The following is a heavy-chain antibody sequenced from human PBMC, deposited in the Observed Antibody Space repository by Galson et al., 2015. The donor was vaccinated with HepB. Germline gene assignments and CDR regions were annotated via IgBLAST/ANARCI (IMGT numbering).Heavy chain of an antibody. V-gene: IGHV1-2*06. J-gene: IGHJ4*02. Sequence: SVTVSCKASGYMFTGYYMHWVRQAPGQGLEWMGRFNPHSGDTNFAQKFQGRVTMTSDTSITTAYLELRRLRSDDTAVYYCARDVNYFDMWGQGTLVTVSS. CDR3: ARDVNYFDM. CDR2: FNPHSGDT. CDR1: GYMFTGYY. D-gene: IGHD3-22*01.